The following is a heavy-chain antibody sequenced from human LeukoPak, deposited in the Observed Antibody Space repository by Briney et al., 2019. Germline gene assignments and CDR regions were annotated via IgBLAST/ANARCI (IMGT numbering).Heavy chain of an antibody. CDR1: GGSFSGYY. Sequence: SETLSLTFAVYGGSFSGYYWSWIRQPPGKGLEWIGEINHSGSTNYNPSLRSRVTISVDTSKNQFSLKLSSVTAADTAVYYCARLRGAVRRYFDYWGQGTLVTVSS. CDR3: ARLRGAVRRYFDY. D-gene: IGHD1-26*01. V-gene: IGHV4-34*01. J-gene: IGHJ4*02. CDR2: INHSGST.